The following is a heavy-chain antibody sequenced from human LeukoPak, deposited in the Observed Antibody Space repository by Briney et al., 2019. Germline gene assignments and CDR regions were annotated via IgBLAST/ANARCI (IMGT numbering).Heavy chain of an antibody. Sequence: GGSLRLSCAASGFTFSSYGMHWVRQAPGKGLEWVAVIWYDGSNKYYADSVKGRFTISRDNSKNTLYLQMSSLRAEDTAVYYCARAESGYYFDYWGQGTLVTVSS. CDR2: IWYDGSNK. V-gene: IGHV3-33*01. J-gene: IGHJ4*02. D-gene: IGHD1-14*01. CDR3: ARAESGYYFDY. CDR1: GFTFSSYG.